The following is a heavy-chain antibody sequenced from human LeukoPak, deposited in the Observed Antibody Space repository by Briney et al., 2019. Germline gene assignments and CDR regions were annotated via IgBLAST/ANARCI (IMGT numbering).Heavy chain of an antibody. CDR2: MNPNSGNT. CDR3: AREVLSAFDP. J-gene: IGHJ5*02. V-gene: IGHV1-8*03. CDR1: GYTFTGYY. Sequence: VASVKVSCKASGYTFTGYYIHWVRQATGQGLEWMGWMNPNSGNTGYAQKFQGRVTITRNTSISTAYMELSSLRSEDTAVYYCAREVLSAFDPWGQGTLVTVSS.